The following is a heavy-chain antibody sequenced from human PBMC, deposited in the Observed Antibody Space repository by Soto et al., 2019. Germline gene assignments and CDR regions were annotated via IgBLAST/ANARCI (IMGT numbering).Heavy chain of an antibody. CDR1: GFTFSSYA. V-gene: IGHV3-23*01. CDR2: ISGSGGST. Sequence: PGGSLRLSCAASGFTFSSYAMSWVRQAPGKGLEWVSAISGSGGSTYYADSVKGRFTISRDNSKNTLYLQMNSLRAEDTAVYYCAKDPTHVLRYFDWLLPDYWGQGTLVTVS. D-gene: IGHD3-9*01. CDR3: AKDPTHVLRYFDWLLPDY. J-gene: IGHJ4*02.